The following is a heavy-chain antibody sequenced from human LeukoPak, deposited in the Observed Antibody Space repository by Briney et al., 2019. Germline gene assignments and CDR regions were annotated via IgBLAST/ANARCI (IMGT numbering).Heavy chain of an antibody. Sequence: GGSLRLSCAASGFTFSSYWMHWVRQSPGKGLVWVSRINSDGSSTNYADSVKGRFTISRDNAKNTLYLQMNSLRAEDTAVYYCAREKKTEWTTGAFDMWGQGTMVIVSS. CDR1: GFTFSSYW. V-gene: IGHV3-74*01. J-gene: IGHJ3*02. CDR3: AREKKTEWTTGAFDM. D-gene: IGHD3-3*01. CDR2: INSDGSST.